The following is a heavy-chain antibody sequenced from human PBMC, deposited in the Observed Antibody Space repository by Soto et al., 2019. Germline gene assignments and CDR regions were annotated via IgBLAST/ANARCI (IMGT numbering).Heavy chain of an antibody. CDR1: LSTFPSYY. J-gene: IGHJ3*02. Sequence: ASVQVSCQESLSTFPSYYMHCVRQAPGQGLEWMGIINPSGGSTSYAQKFQGRVTMTRDTSTSTVYMELSSLRSEDTAVYYCARASDYGGNSGAFDIWGQGKMVTVSS. CDR2: INPSGGST. CDR3: ARASDYGGNSGAFDI. V-gene: IGHV1-46*01. D-gene: IGHD4-17*01.